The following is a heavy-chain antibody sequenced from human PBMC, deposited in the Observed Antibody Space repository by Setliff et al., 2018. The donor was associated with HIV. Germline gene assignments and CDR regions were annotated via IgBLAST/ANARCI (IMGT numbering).Heavy chain of an antibody. CDR1: GDSITSGTYY. Sequence: SETLSLTCTVSGDSITSGTYYWSWIRQPAGMRLEWIGHISTSGTTNYNPSLKSRVTISADTSKSQSSLKLTSVTAADTAAYFCARVSTDYVWGSFLSSGPYYFDFWGQGALVTVSS. J-gene: IGHJ4*02. D-gene: IGHD3-16*01. V-gene: IGHV4-61*09. CDR3: ARVSTDYVWGSFLSSGPYYFDF. CDR2: ISTSGTT.